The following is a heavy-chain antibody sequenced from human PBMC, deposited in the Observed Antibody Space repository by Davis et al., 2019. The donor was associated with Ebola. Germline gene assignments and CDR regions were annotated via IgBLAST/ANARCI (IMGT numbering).Heavy chain of an antibody. CDR3: AREFYGDDGPYYYGMDV. Sequence: PGGSLRLSCAASGFTFSSYSINWVRQAPGKGLEWVSYISSSSSTRYYADSVKGRFTISRDNAKHSVDLQMNSLRDEDTAVYYCAREFYGDDGPYYYGMDVWGQGTTVTVSS. CDR1: GFTFSSYS. J-gene: IGHJ6*02. D-gene: IGHD4-17*01. CDR2: ISSSSSTR. V-gene: IGHV3-48*02.